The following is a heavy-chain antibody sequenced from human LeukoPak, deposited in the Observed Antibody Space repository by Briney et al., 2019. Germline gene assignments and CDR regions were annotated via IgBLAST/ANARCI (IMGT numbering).Heavy chain of an antibody. J-gene: IGHJ5*02. D-gene: IGHD3-3*01. V-gene: IGHV7-4-1*02. Sequence: GASVKVSCKVSGYTFTGYGISWVRQAPGQGLEWMGWINTNTGNPTYAQGFTGRFVFSLDTSVSTAYLQISSLKAEDTAVYYCARGGSEYAFWSVQRSNWFDPWGQGTLITVSS. CDR2: INTNTGNP. CDR1: GYTFTGYG. CDR3: ARGGSEYAFWSVQRSNWFDP.